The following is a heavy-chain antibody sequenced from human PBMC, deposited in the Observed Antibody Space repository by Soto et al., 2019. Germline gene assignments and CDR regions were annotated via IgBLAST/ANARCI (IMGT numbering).Heavy chain of an antibody. J-gene: IGHJ4*02. D-gene: IGHD3-22*01. V-gene: IGHV4-61*01. Sequence: PSETLSLTCTVSGDSVRSGSNYWSWIRQPPGKGLHWIGYIFHTGSTNYNPSLKSRVTMSVDTSKNQFSLKLSSVTAADTAVYYCARVPSCHSSGYPHFDFWGQGALVTVSS. CDR2: IFHTGST. CDR1: GDSVRSGSNY. CDR3: ARVPSCHSSGYPHFDF.